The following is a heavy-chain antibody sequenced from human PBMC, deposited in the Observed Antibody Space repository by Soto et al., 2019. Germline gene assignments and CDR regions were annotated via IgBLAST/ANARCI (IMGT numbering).Heavy chain of an antibody. CDR2: IYYSGST. CDR1: GGSISSYY. CDR3: ARMIAAAGHYYDYYGMEV. V-gene: IGHV4-59*01. Sequence: SETLSLTCTVSGGSISSYYWSWIRQPPGKGLEWIGYIYYSGSTNYNPSLKSRVTISVDTSKNQFSLKLSSVTAADTAVYYCARMIAAAGHYYDYYGMEVWGQGTTAT. J-gene: IGHJ6*02. D-gene: IGHD6-13*01.